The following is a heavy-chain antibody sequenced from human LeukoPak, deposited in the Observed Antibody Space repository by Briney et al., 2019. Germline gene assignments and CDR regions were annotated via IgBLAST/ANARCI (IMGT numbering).Heavy chain of an antibody. V-gene: IGHV4-4*02. CDR1: GGSISSSNW. CDR2: VFYSGSP. CDR3: GRDQGNVDSSAWYLVGNAFDI. D-gene: IGHD6-19*01. Sequence: SGTLSLTCAVSGGSISSSNWWSWVRQPPGEGLEWVGSVFYSGSPYYNPSLKSRVTISVDTSKNQFSLKLSSVTAADTAVYYCGRDQGNVDSSAWYLVGNAFDIWGQGTMVTVSS. J-gene: IGHJ3*02.